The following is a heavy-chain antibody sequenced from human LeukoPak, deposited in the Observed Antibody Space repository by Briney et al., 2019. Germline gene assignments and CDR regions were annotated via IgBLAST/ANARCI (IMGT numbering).Heavy chain of an antibody. D-gene: IGHD2-2*01. CDR2: ISSSSSYI. CDR3: ASGCSSTSCYRGRDY. Sequence: GGSLRLSCAASGFTFSSYSMNWVRQAPGKGLEWVSSISSSSSYIYYADSVKGRFTISRDNAKNSLYLQMNSLRAEDTAVYYCASGCSSTSCYRGRDYWGQGTLVTVPS. V-gene: IGHV3-21*01. J-gene: IGHJ4*02. CDR1: GFTFSSYS.